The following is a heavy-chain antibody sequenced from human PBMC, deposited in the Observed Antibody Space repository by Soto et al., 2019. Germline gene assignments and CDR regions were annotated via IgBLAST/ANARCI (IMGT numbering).Heavy chain of an antibody. Sequence: SETLSLTCTVSGGSISSGDYYWSWIRQPPGKGLEWIGYIYYSGSTYYNPSLKSRVTISVDTSKNQFSLKLSSVTAADTAVYYCARDLGGVRFLEWLSHDAFDIWGQGTMVTVSS. CDR2: IYYSGST. CDR3: ARDLGGVRFLEWLSHDAFDI. D-gene: IGHD3-3*01. CDR1: GGSISSGDYY. J-gene: IGHJ3*02. V-gene: IGHV4-30-4*01.